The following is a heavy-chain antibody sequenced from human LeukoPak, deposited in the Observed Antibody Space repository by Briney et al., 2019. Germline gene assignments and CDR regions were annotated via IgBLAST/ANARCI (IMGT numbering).Heavy chain of an antibody. CDR3: ARPFFGDYYDSSGYYGNDY. V-gene: IGHV4-39*01. D-gene: IGHD3-22*01. Sequence: TSGTLSLTCTVSGGSISSSSYYWGWIRQPPGKGLEWIGSIYYSGSTYYNPSLKSRVTISVDTSKNQFSLKLSSVTAADTAVYYCARPFFGDYYDSSGYYGNDYWGQGTLVTVSS. CDR2: IYYSGST. J-gene: IGHJ4*02. CDR1: GGSISSSSYY.